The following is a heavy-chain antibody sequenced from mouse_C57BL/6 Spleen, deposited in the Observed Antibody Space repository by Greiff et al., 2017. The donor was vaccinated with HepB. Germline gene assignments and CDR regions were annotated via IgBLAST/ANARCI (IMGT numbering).Heavy chain of an antibody. CDR2: ISDGGSYT. Sequence: DVQLQESGGGLVKPGGSLKLSCAASGFTFSSYAMSWVRQTPEKRLEWVATISDGGSYTYYPDNVKGRFTISRDNAKNNLYLQMSHLKSEDTAMYYCARGGSSSSFAYWGQGTLVTVSA. CDR1: GFTFSSYA. CDR3: ARGGSSSSFAY. J-gene: IGHJ3*01. V-gene: IGHV5-4*01. D-gene: IGHD1-1*01.